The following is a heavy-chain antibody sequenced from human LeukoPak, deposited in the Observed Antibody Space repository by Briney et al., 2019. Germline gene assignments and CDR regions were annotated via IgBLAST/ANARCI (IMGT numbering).Heavy chain of an antibody. CDR1: GFSFSNYA. CDR2: ISGSGGST. J-gene: IGHJ1*01. V-gene: IGHV3-23*01. CDR3: ATGGNFYYSH. D-gene: IGHD4-11*01. Sequence: GGSLRLSCVSSGFSFSNYAMSWVRQAPGKGLEWVSSISGSGGSTHYADSVKGRFTISRDKTKNTLYLQMNSLRAEDTAVYSCATGGNFYYSHWGQGTLVTVSS.